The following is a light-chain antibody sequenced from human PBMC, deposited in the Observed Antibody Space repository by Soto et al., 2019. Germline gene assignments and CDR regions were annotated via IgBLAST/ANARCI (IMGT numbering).Light chain of an antibody. J-gene: IGLJ1*01. CDR2: DVS. V-gene: IGLV2-14*01. Sequence: QSVLTQPASVSGSPGQSITISCTGNSSEGVGYNYVSWYQQHPGKAPKLMIYDVSNRPSGVSNRFSGSKSGNTASLTISGLQAEDEADYYCSSYTSSSTLPGVFGTGTKVTVL. CDR3: SSYTSSSTLPGV. CDR1: SSEGVGYNY.